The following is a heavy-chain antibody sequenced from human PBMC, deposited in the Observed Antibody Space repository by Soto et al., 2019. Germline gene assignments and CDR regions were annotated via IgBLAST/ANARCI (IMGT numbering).Heavy chain of an antibody. CDR1: GYTFTSSG. D-gene: IGHD2-8*01. V-gene: IGHV1-18*01. CDR3: AREDCTNGVCFIDY. J-gene: IGHJ4*02. Sequence: ASVKVSCKASGYTFTSSGISWVRQALGQGLEWMGWISAYNGNTNYAQKLQGRVTMTTDTSTSTAYMELRSLRSDDTAVYYCAREDCTNGVCFIDYWGQGTLVTSPQ. CDR2: ISAYNGNT.